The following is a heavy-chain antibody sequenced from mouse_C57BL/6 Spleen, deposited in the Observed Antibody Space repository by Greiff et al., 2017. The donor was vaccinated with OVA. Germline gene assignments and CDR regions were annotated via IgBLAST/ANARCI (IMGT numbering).Heavy chain of an antibody. CDR2: IWRGGST. D-gene: IGHD1-1*01. CDR3: ATPYYGSSEGYFDV. V-gene: IGHV2-5*01. Sequence: QVQLKESGPGLVQPSQSLSITCTVSGFSLTSYGVHWVRQSPGKGLEWLGVIWRGGSTDYNAAFMSRLSITKDNSKSQVFFKMNSLQADDTAIYYCATPYYGSSEGYFDVWSTGTTVTVSS. J-gene: IGHJ1*03. CDR1: GFSLTSYG.